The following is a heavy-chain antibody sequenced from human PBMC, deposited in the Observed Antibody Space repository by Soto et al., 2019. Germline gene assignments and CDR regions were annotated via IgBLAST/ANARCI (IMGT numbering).Heavy chain of an antibody. CDR1: GGSISSYY. Sequence: PSETLSLTCTVSGGSISSYYWSWIRQPPGKGLEWIGYIYYSGSTNYNPSLKSRVTISVDTSKNQFSLKLSSVTAADTAVYYCARTRALYSSGWYGWFDPWGQGTLVTVSS. CDR2: IYYSGST. V-gene: IGHV4-59*01. J-gene: IGHJ5*02. CDR3: ARTRALYSSGWYGWFDP. D-gene: IGHD6-19*01.